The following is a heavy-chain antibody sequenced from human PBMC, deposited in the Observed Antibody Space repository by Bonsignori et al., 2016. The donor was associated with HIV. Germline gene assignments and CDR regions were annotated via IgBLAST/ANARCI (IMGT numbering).Heavy chain of an antibody. CDR2: ISYDGSNK. CDR3: ARTVSYYYMDV. V-gene: IGHV3-30-3*01. J-gene: IGHJ6*03. Sequence: WIRQPPGKGLEWVAVISYDGSNKYYADSVKGRFTISRDNSKNTLYLQMNSLRAEDTAVYYCARTVSYYYMDVWGKGTTVTVSS. D-gene: IGHD4-11*01.